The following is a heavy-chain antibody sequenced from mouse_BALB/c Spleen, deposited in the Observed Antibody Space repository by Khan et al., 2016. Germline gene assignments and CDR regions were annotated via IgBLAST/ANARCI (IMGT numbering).Heavy chain of an antibody. CDR1: GFSLTGYG. D-gene: IGHD1-1*02. V-gene: IGHV2-6-7*01. CDR3: ARVWGDY. J-gene: IGHJ4*01. CDR2: IWVDGST. Sequence: QVQLKESGPGLVAPSQSLSITCTVSGFSLTGYGVNWVRQPPGKGLEWLGMIWVDGSTDYNTGLKSSMSISKDNSTSQVFLKMNGLQTDGTARYYCARVWGDYWGQGTSVTVSS.